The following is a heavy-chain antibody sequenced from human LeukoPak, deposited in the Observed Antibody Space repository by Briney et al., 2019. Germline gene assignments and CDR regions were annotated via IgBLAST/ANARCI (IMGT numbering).Heavy chain of an antibody. Sequence: SQTLSLTCAVSGDSVSSNSAAWNWIRQSPSRGLEWLGRTYYRSKWYNDYAVSVKSRIIINPDTSRNQFSLQLNSVTPEDTAVYYCARGGAGSSWTLDYWGQGTLVTVSS. CDR2: TYYRSKWYN. CDR1: GDSVSSNSAA. J-gene: IGHJ4*02. CDR3: ARGGAGSSWTLDY. D-gene: IGHD6-13*01. V-gene: IGHV6-1*01.